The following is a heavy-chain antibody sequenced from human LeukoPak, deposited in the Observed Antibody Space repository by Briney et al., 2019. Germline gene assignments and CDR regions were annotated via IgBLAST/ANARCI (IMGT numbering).Heavy chain of an antibody. J-gene: IGHJ3*02. D-gene: IGHD3-22*01. CDR1: GYTFTGYY. V-gene: IGHV1-2*02. CDR2: INPNSGGT. CDR3: ARGYDSSGYYPDAFDI. Sequence: ASVKVSCKASGYTFTGYYMHWVRQAPGQGLEWMGWINPNSGGTNYAQKFQGRVTMTRDTSISTAYMELSRLRSDDTAVYYCARGYDSSGYYPDAFDIWGQGTMVTVSS.